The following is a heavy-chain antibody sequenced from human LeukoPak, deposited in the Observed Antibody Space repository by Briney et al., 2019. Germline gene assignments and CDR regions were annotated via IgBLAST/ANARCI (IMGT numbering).Heavy chain of an antibody. CDR3: ANRYAGRCFDY. J-gene: IGHJ4*02. V-gene: IGHV3-23*01. CDR1: GFTFSNYA. Sequence: GGSLRLSCAATGFTFSNYAMSWVRQAPGKGLEWVSGISGSGGTTYYADSVKGRFTISRDNSKNTLYLQLNSLRAEDTAVYYCANRYAGRCFDYWGQGTLVTVSS. CDR2: ISGSGGTT. D-gene: IGHD2-8*01.